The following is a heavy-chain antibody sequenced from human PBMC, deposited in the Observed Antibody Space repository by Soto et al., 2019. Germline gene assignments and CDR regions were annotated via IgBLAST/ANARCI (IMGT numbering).Heavy chain of an antibody. V-gene: IGHV3-30-3*01. D-gene: IGHD6-19*01. CDR2: ISYDGSNT. CDR3: GRDGRGLSSGCPDY. Sequence: QVQLVESGGGVVQPGRSLRLSCAASGFTFSSYAMHWVRQAPGKGLEWVAVISYDGSNTYYADSVKGRFTISRDNSKNTLYLKMNSRRTEDTAIYYGGRDGRGLSSGCPDYWGQGTLVPVSS. J-gene: IGHJ4*02. CDR1: GFTFSSYA.